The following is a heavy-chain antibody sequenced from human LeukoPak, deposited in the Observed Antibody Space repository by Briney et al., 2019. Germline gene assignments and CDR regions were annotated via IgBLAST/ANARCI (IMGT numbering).Heavy chain of an antibody. CDR3: ARDHYVWGSYRPFDY. Sequence: SVRVSYKAFLCLLTSYGISWVRQAPGQGLEGRGWISAYNGNTNYAQNLQGRVTVTTDTSTSTAYMELRSLRSDDTAVYYYARDHYVWGSYRPFDYWGQGTLVTVSS. V-gene: IGHV1-18*01. CDR1: LCLLTSYG. CDR2: ISAYNGNT. J-gene: IGHJ4*02. D-gene: IGHD3-16*02.